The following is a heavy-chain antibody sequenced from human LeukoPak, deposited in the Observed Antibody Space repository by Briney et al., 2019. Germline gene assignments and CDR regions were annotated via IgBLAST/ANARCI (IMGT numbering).Heavy chain of an antibody. CDR3: ARTSQAITMVRGVIMFGAFDI. CDR1: GFTFSNAW. D-gene: IGHD3-10*01. V-gene: IGHV3-21*01. J-gene: IGHJ3*02. Sequence: PGGSLRLSCAASGFTFSNAWMSWVRQAPGKGLEWVSSISSISSYIYYADSVKGRFTISRDNAKNSLYLQMNSLRAEDTAVYYCARTSQAITMVRGVIMFGAFDIWGQGTMVTVSS. CDR2: ISSISSYI.